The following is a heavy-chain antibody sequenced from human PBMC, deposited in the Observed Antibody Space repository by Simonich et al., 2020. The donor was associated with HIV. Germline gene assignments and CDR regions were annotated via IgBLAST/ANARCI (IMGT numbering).Heavy chain of an antibody. CDR1: GGSLGGYY. D-gene: IGHD6-13*01. CDR2: INQSGST. V-gene: IGHV4-34*01. CDR3: ARLTAGGLGEYFQH. J-gene: IGHJ1*01. Sequence: QVQLQQWGEGLLKPSETMSLTCDVYGGSLGGYYWSWIRQPPGKGLAWIGEINQSGSTNYNPSLKGRGTISVDTSKNQFSLKLSSVTAADTAVYYCARLTAGGLGEYFQHWGQGTLVTVSS.